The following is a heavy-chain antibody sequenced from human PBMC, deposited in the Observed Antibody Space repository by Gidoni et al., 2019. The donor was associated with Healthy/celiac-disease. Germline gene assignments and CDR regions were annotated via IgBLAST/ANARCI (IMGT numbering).Heavy chain of an antibody. CDR2: ISWNSGSI. CDR1: GFTFDDYA. J-gene: IGHJ4*02. CDR3: AKDLTFGT. V-gene: IGHV3-9*01. D-gene: IGHD3-16*01. Sequence: EVQLVESGGGLVQPGRSLRLSCAASGFTFDDYAMHWVRQAPGKGLEWVSGISWNSGSIGYADSVKGRFTISRDNAKNSLYLQMNSLRAEDTALYYCAKDLTFGTGGQGTLVTVSS.